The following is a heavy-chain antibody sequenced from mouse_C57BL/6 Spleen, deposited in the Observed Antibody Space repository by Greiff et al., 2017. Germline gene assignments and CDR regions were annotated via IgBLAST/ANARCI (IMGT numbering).Heavy chain of an antibody. CDR3: ARDGRGAMDD. D-gene: IGHD1-1*01. V-gene: IGHV1-20*01. J-gene: IGHJ4*01. Sequence: VQLQQSGPELVKPGDSVKISCKASGYSFTGYFMNWVMQSHGQNLEWIGRITPYNGDTFYNQKFKGKATLTVDKSSSTAHMELRSLTSWDSAVYYCARDGRGAMDDWGQGTSVTVSS. CDR1: GYSFTGYF. CDR2: ITPYNGDT.